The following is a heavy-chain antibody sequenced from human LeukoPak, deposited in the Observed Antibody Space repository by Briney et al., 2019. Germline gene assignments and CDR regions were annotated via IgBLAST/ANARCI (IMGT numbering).Heavy chain of an antibody. CDR1: GFTFSSYS. V-gene: IGHV3-23*01. D-gene: IGHD6-25*01. CDR3: ARGTGYNTGRSVDY. J-gene: IGHJ4*02. CDR2: ISGSGGST. Sequence: GGSLRLSCTASGFTFSSYSMTWVRQAPGKGLEWVSAISGSGGSTYYADSVKGRFTISRDNSKNSRYLQMNSLRAEDTAVYYCARGTGYNTGRSVDYWGQGTLVTVSS.